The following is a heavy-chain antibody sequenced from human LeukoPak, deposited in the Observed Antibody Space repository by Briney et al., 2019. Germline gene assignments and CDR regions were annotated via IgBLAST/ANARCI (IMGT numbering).Heavy chain of an antibody. CDR1: GFTFSSYG. Sequence: GRSLRLSCAASGFTFSSYGMHWVRQAPGKGLEWVAVIWYDGSNKYYADSVKGRFTISRDNSKNTLYLQMNSLRAEDTAVYYCSRVARIPTVDYWGQGTLVTVSS. CDR3: SRVARIPTVDY. V-gene: IGHV3-33*01. J-gene: IGHJ4*02. CDR2: IWYDGSNK. D-gene: IGHD2-2*02.